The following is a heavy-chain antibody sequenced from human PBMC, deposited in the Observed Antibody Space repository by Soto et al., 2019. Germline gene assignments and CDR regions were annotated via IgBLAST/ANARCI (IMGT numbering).Heavy chain of an antibody. CDR2: IFHSGST. J-gene: IGHJ4*02. D-gene: IGHD4-4*01. V-gene: IGHV4-59*01. Sequence: SETLSLTCSVSGGSISTYYWTWIRQPPGKGLEWIGYIFHSGSTNYNPSLKSRVTISVDTSKNHFSLKLSSVTAADTAVYYCARGKGYDYSVDYWGQGTLVTVCS. CDR3: ARGKGYDYSVDY. CDR1: GGSISTYY.